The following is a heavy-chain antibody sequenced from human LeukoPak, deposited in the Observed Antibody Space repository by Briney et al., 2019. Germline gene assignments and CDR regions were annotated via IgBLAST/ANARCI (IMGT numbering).Heavy chain of an antibody. CDR2: TKIKTDDGTP. Sequence: GWSLRLSCAASGFTFSNAWMNWMGWVRQAPGKGLEWVGLTKIKTDDGTPDYAALVKGRFTISRDDSKNTVYLEMNSLETEDTAVYYCISGGGTADYWGQGTLVSVSS. J-gene: IGHJ4*02. D-gene: IGHD1-1*01. CDR3: ISGGGTADY. CDR1: GFTFSNAW. V-gene: IGHV3-15*01.